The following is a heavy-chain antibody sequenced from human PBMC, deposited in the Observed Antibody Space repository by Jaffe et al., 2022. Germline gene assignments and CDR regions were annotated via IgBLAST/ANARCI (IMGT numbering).Heavy chain of an antibody. Sequence: EVQLVESGGGLVQPGRSLRLSCTASGFTFGDYAMSWVRQAPGKGLEWVGFIRSKAYGGTTEYAASVKGRFTISRDDSKSIAYLQMNSLKTEDTAVYYCTRDNRYDSSGALDYWGQGTLVTVSS. D-gene: IGHD3-22*01. CDR1: GFTFGDYA. CDR2: IRSKAYGGTT. CDR3: TRDNRYDSSGALDY. V-gene: IGHV3-49*04. J-gene: IGHJ4*02.